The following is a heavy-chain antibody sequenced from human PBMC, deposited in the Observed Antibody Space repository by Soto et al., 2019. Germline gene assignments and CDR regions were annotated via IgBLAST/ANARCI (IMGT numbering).Heavy chain of an antibody. J-gene: IGHJ5*02. Sequence: EVQLVESGGGLVQPGGSLRLSCAASGFTFSSYEMNWVRQAPGKGLEWVSYISSSGSTIYYADSVKGRFTISRDNAKNSLYLQMNSLRAEDTAVYYCARDGYNSLNWFDPWGQGTLVTVSS. CDR1: GFTFSSYE. D-gene: IGHD5-12*01. CDR2: ISSSGSTI. CDR3: ARDGYNSLNWFDP. V-gene: IGHV3-48*03.